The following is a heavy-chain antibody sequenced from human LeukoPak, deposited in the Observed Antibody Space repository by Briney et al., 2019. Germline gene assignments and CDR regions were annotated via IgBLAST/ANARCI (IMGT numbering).Heavy chain of an antibody. V-gene: IGHV1-2*02. J-gene: IGHJ6*03. CDR1: GHTFTGYY. CDR2: INPNSGGT. D-gene: IGHD3-10*01. Sequence: ASVKVSCKASGHTFTGYYMHWVRQAPGQGLEWMGWINPNSGGTNYAQKFQGRVTMTRDTSISTAYMELSRLRSDDTAVYYCARDQRRVSGSYYNRYYMDVWGKGTTVTVSS. CDR3: ARDQRRVSGSYYNRYYMDV.